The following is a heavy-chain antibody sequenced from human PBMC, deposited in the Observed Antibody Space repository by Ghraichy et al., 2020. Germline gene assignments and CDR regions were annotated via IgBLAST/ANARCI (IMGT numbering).Heavy chain of an antibody. Sequence: GGSLRLSCVASGFIFSNYWMTWVRQAPGKGLEWVANIKQDEGEKYYVDSVKGRFTISRDNTKNSLYLQMNSLGVEDTAVYYCVRGPRGLVHENIDYWGQGTLVTVSS. CDR2: IKQDEGEK. CDR1: GFIFSNYW. J-gene: IGHJ4*02. V-gene: IGHV3-7*01. D-gene: IGHD3/OR15-3a*01. CDR3: VRGPRGLVHENIDY.